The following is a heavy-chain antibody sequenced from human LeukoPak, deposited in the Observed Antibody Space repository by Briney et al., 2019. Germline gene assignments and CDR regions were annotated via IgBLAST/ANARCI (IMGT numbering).Heavy chain of an antibody. CDR1: GGSISSYY. Sequence: SETLSLTCTVSGGSISSYYWSWIRQPPGKGLEWIGYIYYSGSTNYNPSLKSRVTISVLTSKNRFSLKLSSLTAADTAVYYCARGVVAAPDTVDYWGQGTLVTVSS. D-gene: IGHD6-13*01. CDR3: ARGVVAAPDTVDY. CDR2: IYYSGST. V-gene: IGHV4-59*12. J-gene: IGHJ4*02.